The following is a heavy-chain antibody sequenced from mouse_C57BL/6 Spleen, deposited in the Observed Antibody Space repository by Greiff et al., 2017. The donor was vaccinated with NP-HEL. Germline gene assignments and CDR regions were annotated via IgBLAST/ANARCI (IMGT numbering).Heavy chain of an antibody. CDR2: IDPSDSYT. Sequence: VQLQQPGAELVQPGASVKLSCKASGYTFTSYWMQWVKQRPGQGLEWIGEIDPSDSYTNYNQKFKGKATLTVDTSSSTAYMQLSSLTSEDSAVYYCARVGDGYLFAYWGQGTLVTVSA. D-gene: IGHD2-3*01. V-gene: IGHV1-50*01. CDR3: ARVGDGYLFAY. CDR1: GYTFTSYW. J-gene: IGHJ3*01.